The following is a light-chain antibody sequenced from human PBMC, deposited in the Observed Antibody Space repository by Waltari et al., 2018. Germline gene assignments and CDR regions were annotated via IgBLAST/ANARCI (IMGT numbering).Light chain of an antibody. V-gene: IGKV3-15*01. Sequence: EVVMTQFPATLSVSPGERVTLSSSASQSISGNLAWYRQRPGQAPRLLIYDASTRATGVPARFSGSGSGTEFTLTISGLQSEDFAVYFCQQYNNWPPKNTFGQGTRLEI. J-gene: IGKJ2*01. CDR2: DAS. CDR1: QSISGN. CDR3: QQYNNWPPKNT.